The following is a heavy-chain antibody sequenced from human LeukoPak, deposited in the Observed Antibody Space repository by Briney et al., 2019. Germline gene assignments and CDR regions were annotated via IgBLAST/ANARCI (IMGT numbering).Heavy chain of an antibody. CDR2: TSVTGAVT. V-gene: IGHV3-48*01. J-gene: IGHJ5*02. Sequence: GGSLRLSCAFSGFTINDYGVNWVRRAPGKGLEWLSHTSVTGAVTTYADSLKGRFTISSDTAKNSLYLQLNSLTVRDTAIYYCAKDPYRVVVATGNYLDPWGQGTLVTVSS. CDR1: GFTINDYG. CDR3: AKDPYRVVVATGNYLDP. D-gene: IGHD2-15*01.